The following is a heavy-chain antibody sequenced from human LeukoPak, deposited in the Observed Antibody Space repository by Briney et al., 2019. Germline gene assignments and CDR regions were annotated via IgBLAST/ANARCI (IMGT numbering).Heavy chain of an antibody. J-gene: IGHJ6*03. CDR3: AKHDGNTPYYYYYMDV. CDR1: GFTFSCYA. V-gene: IGHV3-23*01. D-gene: IGHD4-23*01. CDR2: ISGSGGST. Sequence: GGSLRLSCAASGFTFSCYAMSWVRQAPGKGLEWVSGISGSGGSTYYADSVKGRFTISRDNSKKSLHLQMNSLRAEDTAVYYCAKHDGNTPYYYYYMDVWGKGTTVTVSS.